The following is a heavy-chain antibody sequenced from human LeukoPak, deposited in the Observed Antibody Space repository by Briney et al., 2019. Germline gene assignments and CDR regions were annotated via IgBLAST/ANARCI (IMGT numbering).Heavy chain of an antibody. J-gene: IGHJ4*02. Sequence: KPSETLSLACAVYGGSFSGYYWSGIRQPPGKGLEWIGEINHSGSTNYNPSLKSRVTISVDTSKNQFSLKLSSVTAADTAVYYCARGRLYLNYDSSGYYSPFDYWGQGTLVTVSS. CDR3: ARGRLYLNYDSSGYYSPFDY. V-gene: IGHV4-34*01. CDR1: GGSFSGYY. D-gene: IGHD3-22*01. CDR2: INHSGST.